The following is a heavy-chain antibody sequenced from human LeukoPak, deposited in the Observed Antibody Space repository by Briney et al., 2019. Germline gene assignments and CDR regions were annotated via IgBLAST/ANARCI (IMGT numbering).Heavy chain of an antibody. V-gene: IGHV4-31*03. CDR3: ARGYSSGWLDY. Sequence: SETLSLTCTVSGGSIGSGGYYWSWIRQHPGKGLEWIGYIYYSGSTYYNPSLKSRVTISVDTSKNQFSLKLSSVTAADTAVYYCARGYSSGWLDYWGQGTLVTVSS. CDR1: GGSIGSGGYY. D-gene: IGHD6-19*01. J-gene: IGHJ4*02. CDR2: IYYSGST.